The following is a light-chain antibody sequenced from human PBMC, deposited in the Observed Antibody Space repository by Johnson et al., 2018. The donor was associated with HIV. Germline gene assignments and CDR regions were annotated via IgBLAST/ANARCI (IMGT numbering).Light chain of an antibody. CDR1: SSNIGNND. J-gene: IGLJ1*01. CDR2: DNN. V-gene: IGLV1-51*01. CDR3: GIWDSRLSVGV. Sequence: QSVLTQPPSVSAAPGQKVTISCSGSSSNIGNNDVSWYQQLPGTAPKLLIYDNNKRPSGIPDRFSGSKSGPSATLGITGLPTGDEADYYCGIWDSRLSVGVFGTGTKVTVL.